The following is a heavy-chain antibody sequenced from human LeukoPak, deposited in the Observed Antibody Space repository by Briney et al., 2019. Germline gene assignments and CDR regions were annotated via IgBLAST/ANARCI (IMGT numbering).Heavy chain of an antibody. J-gene: IGHJ4*02. CDR3: TSGDVKTYYDFWSGSY. D-gene: IGHD3-3*01. CDR2: IRSKAYGGTT. Sequence: GGSLRLSCTASGFTFGDYVMSWVRQAPGKGLEWVGFIRSKAYGGTTEYAASVKGRFTISRDDSKSIAYLQMNSLKTEDTAVYYCTSGDVKTYYDFWSGSYWGQGTLVTVSP. V-gene: IGHV3-49*04. CDR1: GFTFGDYV.